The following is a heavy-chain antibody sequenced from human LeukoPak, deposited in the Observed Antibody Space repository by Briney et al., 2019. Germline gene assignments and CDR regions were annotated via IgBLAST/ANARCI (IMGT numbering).Heavy chain of an antibody. Sequence: GGSLRLSCAASGFTVSSNYMSWVRQAPGKGLEWVSVIYSGGSTYYADSVKGRFTISRDNSKNTQYLQMNSLRAEDTAVYYCARGTYYYDSSGRDYWGQGTLVTVSS. CDR3: ARGTYYYDSSGRDY. CDR1: GFTVSSNY. D-gene: IGHD3-22*01. V-gene: IGHV3-53*01. J-gene: IGHJ4*02. CDR2: IYSGGST.